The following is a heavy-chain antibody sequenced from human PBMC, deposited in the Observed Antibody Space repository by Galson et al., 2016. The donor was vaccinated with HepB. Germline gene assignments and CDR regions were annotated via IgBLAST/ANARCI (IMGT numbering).Heavy chain of an antibody. CDR2: IKQDGSEK. D-gene: IGHD6-19*01. CDR1: GFGLRTFTFSRYA. V-gene: IGHV3-7*01. J-gene: IGHJ3*02. CDR3: ARVSNRRGGTPVGAFDI. Sequence: SLRLSCAASGFGLRTFTFSRYAMSWVRQAPGKGLEWVANIKQDGSEKDYVDSGKGRFTISRDNAKNSLYLQMNSLRGGDTAVYYCARVSNRRGGTPVGAFDIWGQGTMVTVSS.